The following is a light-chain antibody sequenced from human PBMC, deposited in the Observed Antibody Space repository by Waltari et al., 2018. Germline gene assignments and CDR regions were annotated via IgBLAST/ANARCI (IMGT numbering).Light chain of an antibody. CDR1: QNIYTN. V-gene: IGKV3-15*01. CDR3: QQYNVWPPIT. Sequence: EVVMTQSPATLSVSPGERATLSCRASQNIYTNLAWYQQSPGQPPRPLIYRASARASGIAARCSGSGSGTEFTLTISSLQSEDSAVYYCQQYNVWPPITFGQGTRVEIK. CDR2: RAS. J-gene: IGKJ5*01.